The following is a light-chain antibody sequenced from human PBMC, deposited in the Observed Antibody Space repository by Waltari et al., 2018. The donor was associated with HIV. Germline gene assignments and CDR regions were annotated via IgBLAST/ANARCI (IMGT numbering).Light chain of an antibody. CDR3: CSSAGAPWV. V-gene: IGLV2-14*01. Sequence: QSALTQPASVSGSLGQSISISCTVTSNDLSNSDYVSWHQQHPGQAPRLIIYDVIHRPSGVSDRFSGSKSANTASLTISGLQAEDEAHYYCCSSAGAPWVFGGGTKLTVL. CDR2: DVI. J-gene: IGLJ3*02. CDR1: SNDLSNSDY.